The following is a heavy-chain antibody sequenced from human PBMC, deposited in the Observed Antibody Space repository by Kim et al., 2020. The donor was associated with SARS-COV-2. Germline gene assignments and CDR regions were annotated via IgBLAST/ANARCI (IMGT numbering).Heavy chain of an antibody. Sequence: SETLSLTCTVSGGSISSYYWSWIRQPPGKGLEWIGYIYYSGSTNYNPSLKSRVTISVDTSKNQFSLKLSSVTAADTAVYYCARVGGGDCFDYWGQGNLVTVSS. CDR1: GGSISSYY. J-gene: IGHJ4*02. V-gene: IGHV4-59*01. CDR3: ARVGGGDCFDY. D-gene: IGHD2-21*01. CDR2: IYYSGST.